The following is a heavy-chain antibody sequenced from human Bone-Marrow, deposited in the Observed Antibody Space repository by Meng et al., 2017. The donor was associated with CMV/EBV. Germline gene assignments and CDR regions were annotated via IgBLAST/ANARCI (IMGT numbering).Heavy chain of an antibody. CDR3: ARAWAAMDYYYYGMDV. J-gene: IGHJ6*02. CDR1: GFTFDDYG. D-gene: IGHD2-2*01. V-gene: IGHV3-20*04. CDR2: INWNGGST. Sequence: ESVKNSCAASGFTFDDYGMSWVRQAPGKGLEWVSGINWNGGSTGYADSVKGRFTISRDNAKNSLYLQMNSLRAEDTALYYCARAWAAMDYYYYGMDVWGQGTTVTISS.